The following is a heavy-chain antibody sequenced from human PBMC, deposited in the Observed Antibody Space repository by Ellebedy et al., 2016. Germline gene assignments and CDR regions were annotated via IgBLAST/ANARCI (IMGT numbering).Heavy chain of an antibody. CDR2: ISSSSSYI. D-gene: IGHD3-10*01. J-gene: IGHJ4*02. CDR1: GFTFSSYS. CDR3: AGHMVRGVMAFDY. V-gene: IGHV3-21*01. Sequence: GGSLRLXXAASGFTFSSYSMNWVRQAPGKGLEWVSSISSSSSYIYYADSVKGRFTISRENAKNSLYLQMNSLRAEDTAVYYCAGHMVRGVMAFDYWGQGTLVTVSS.